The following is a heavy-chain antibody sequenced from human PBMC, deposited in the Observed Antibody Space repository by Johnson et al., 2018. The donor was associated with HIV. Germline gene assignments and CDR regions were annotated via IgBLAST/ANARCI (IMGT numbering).Heavy chain of an antibody. CDR1: GFTFSSYA. D-gene: IGHD6-19*01. CDR3: AREGPGLSVAGLTDAFDI. J-gene: IGHJ3*02. V-gene: IGHV3-30-3*01. CDR2: ISYDGSNK. Sequence: QVQLVESGGGVVQPGRSLRLSCAASGFTFSSYAMHWVRQAPGKGLEWVAVISYDGSNKYYADSVKGRFTISRDNSKNTLYLKMNSLRAEDTAVYYCAREGPGLSVAGLTDAFDIWGQGTMVTVSS.